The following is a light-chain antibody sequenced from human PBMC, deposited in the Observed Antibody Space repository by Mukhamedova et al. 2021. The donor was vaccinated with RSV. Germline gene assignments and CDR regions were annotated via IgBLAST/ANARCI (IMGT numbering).Light chain of an antibody. CDR2: SAS. CDR3: QKYDNAPWT. Sequence: WYQRRLHGKVPILLIYSASNLQSVVPSRFSGIISGTDFTLTISSLQPEDVATYYCQKYDNAPWTFGQGTKVEIK. V-gene: IGKV1-27*01. J-gene: IGKJ1*01.